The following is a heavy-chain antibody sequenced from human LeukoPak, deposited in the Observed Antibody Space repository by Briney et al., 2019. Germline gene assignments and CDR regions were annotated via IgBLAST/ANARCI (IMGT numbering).Heavy chain of an antibody. J-gene: IGHJ4*02. V-gene: IGHV3-7*01. CDR1: GFSLSEYW. CDR2: LHADGNEK. CDR3: ARGGYSFDY. Sequence: GGSLRFSCAAYGFSLSEYWMSWVRQGPGKGLEWVARLHADGNEKYFVHSVKGRFTVSRDNAKNSLYLQMNSLRVEDTAVYYCARGGYSFDYLGQGTLVTVSS. D-gene: IGHD5-12*01.